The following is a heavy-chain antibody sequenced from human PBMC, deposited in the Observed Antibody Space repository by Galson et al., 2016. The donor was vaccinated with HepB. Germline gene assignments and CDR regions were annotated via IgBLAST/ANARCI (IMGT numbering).Heavy chain of an antibody. CDR1: GFSFRTSW. Sequence: SLRLSCAASGFSFRTSWMSWVRQPPGKGPEWVANINPDGSQTYNVDSVKGRFNISKDNAKNALYLRMNSLRADDTAVYYCARDPMRFAFDLWGQGTMVTVSS. CDR2: INPDGSQT. CDR3: ARDPMRFAFDL. J-gene: IGHJ3*01. V-gene: IGHV3-7*01.